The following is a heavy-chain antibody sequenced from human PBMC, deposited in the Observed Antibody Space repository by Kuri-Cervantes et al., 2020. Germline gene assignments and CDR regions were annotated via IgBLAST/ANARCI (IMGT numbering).Heavy chain of an antibody. Sequence: ASVKVSCKASGYTFTSYYMHWVRQAPGQGLEWMGIINPSGGSPSYAQKFQGRVTMTRDTSTSTVYMELSSLRSEDTALYFCARQIRDGHNPWQYFDLWGRGTLVTVSS. CDR2: INPSGGSP. J-gene: IGHJ2*01. CDR3: ARQIRDGHNPWQYFDL. V-gene: IGHV1-46*01. D-gene: IGHD5-24*01. CDR1: GYTFTSYY.